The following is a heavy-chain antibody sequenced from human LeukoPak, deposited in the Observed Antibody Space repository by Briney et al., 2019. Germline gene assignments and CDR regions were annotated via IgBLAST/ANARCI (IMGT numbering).Heavy chain of an antibody. CDR2: IIPIFGTA. J-gene: IGHJ4*02. V-gene: IGHV1-69*05. D-gene: IGHD3-22*01. Sequence: SVKVSCKASGGTLSSYAISWVRQAPGQGLEWMGGIIPIFGTANYAQKFQGRVTITTDESTSSAYMELSSLRSEDTAVYYCAIDSSGYRGDYWGQGTLVTVST. CDR1: GGTLSSYA. CDR3: AIDSSGYRGDY.